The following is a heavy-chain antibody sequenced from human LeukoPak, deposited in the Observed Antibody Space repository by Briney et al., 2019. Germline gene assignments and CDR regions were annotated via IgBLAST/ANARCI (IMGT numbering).Heavy chain of an antibody. CDR2: IKEDGSGK. V-gene: IGHV3-7*01. CDR3: VRHDRAEADMST. J-gene: IGHJ4*02. D-gene: IGHD2-2*01. CDR1: GFIFSRNW. Sequence: GGSLRLSCVASGFIFSRNWMAWIRQAPGKGLEWVANIKEDGSGKYYVDSVKGRFTISRDNAKNSLYLQMNRLRAEDTALYYCVRHDRAEADMSTWGQGTLVTVSS.